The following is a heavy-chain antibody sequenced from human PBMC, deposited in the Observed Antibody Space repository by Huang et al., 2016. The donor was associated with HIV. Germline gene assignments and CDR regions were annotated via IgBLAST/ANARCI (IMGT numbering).Heavy chain of an antibody. D-gene: IGHD5-18*01. CDR1: GGTVSSFS. CDR3: ARGVGNSNRGFDI. Sequence: QVQLVQSGAEMKKSGSSVKVSCKASGGTVSSFSFTWVRQAPGHGLEWMGGIIPLHYTTDRAQTFRARVTLTADESTNTAFMELSGLTSQDTAVYYCARGVGNSNRGFDIWGQGTLVTVS. CDR2: IIPLHYTT. J-gene: IGHJ4*02. V-gene: IGHV1-69*13.